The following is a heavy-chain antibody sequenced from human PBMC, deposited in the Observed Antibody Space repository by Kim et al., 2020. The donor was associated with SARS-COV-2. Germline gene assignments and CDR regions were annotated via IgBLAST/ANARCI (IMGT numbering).Heavy chain of an antibody. V-gene: IGHV3-23*01. Sequence: GGSLRLSCAASGCTISSYAMNWVRQAPGKGLEWVSAIRGSGGSTYYADSAKGRFTISRDNSKNKQYLQMNSLRAEDKAVYYCAKAGALQDYSDYFDSWG. D-gene: IGHD4-4*01. CDR1: GCTISSYA. CDR3: AKAGALQDYSDYFDS. J-gene: IGHJ4*01. CDR2: IRGSGGST.